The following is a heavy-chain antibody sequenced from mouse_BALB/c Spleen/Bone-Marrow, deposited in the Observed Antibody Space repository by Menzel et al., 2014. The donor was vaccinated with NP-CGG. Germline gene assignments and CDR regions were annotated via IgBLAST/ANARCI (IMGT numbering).Heavy chain of an antibody. Sequence: LQQSGSELVRPGASVKLSCKASGYTFTCYWMHWVKQRPGQGLEWIGNIYPGSGSTNYDEKFKSKATLTVDTSSSTAYMQLSSLTSEDSAVYYCTRSLVRRDHYYAMDYWGQGTSVTVSS. CDR3: TRSLVRRDHYYAMDY. J-gene: IGHJ4*01. V-gene: IGHV1S22*01. CDR1: GYTFTCYW. D-gene: IGHD2-14*01. CDR2: IYPGSGST.